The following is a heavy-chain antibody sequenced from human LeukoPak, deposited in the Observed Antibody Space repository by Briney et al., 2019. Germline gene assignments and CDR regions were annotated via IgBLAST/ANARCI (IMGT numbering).Heavy chain of an antibody. D-gene: IGHD5-18*01. CDR2: IYYSGST. CDR3: ARGYSYGAYWFDP. Sequence: SETLSLTCTVSGASISSYYWSWIRQPPGKGLKWIGYIYYSGSTNYNPSLKSRVTISVDTSKNQFSLKLSSVTAADTAVYYCARGYSYGAYWFDPWGQGTLVTVSS. CDR1: GASISSYY. V-gene: IGHV4-59*01. J-gene: IGHJ5*02.